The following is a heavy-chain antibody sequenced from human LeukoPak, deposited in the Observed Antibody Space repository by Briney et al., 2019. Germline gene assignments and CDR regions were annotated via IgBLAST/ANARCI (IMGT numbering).Heavy chain of an antibody. J-gene: IGHJ4*02. Sequence: GGSLRLSCAASGFTFSNAWMNWVRQAPGKGLEWVGRIKSNTDGGTTDYAAPVKGRFIISRDDSKNTLYLQMNSLKAEDTALYYCTTDSMAYYYGSGSFENLVVYWGQGTLVTVSS. CDR3: TTDSMAYYYGSGSFENLVVY. CDR1: GFTFSNAW. D-gene: IGHD3-10*01. V-gene: IGHV3-15*01. CDR2: IKSNTDGGTT.